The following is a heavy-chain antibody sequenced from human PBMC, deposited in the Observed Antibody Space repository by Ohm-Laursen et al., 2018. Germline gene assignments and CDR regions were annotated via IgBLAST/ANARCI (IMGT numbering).Heavy chain of an antibody. Sequence: GSSVKVSCKASGYTFTDYYMHWVRQAPGQGLEWMGWINPNSGGTKYAQEFQGRVTMTRDTSITTAYMELSRLRSDDTAVYYCVAYYFDSSGYVHYNFDYWGQGTLVTVSS. CDR1: GYTFTDYY. CDR3: VAYYFDSSGYVHYNFDY. CDR2: INPNSGGT. V-gene: IGHV1-2*02. D-gene: IGHD3-22*01. J-gene: IGHJ4*02.